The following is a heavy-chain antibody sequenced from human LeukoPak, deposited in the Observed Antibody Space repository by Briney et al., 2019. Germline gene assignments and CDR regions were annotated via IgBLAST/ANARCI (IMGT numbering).Heavy chain of an antibody. V-gene: IGHV4-61*01. CDR2: IYYSGST. D-gene: IGHD4-17*01. J-gene: IGHJ5*02. CDR1: GGSISSSSYY. Sequence: SETLSLTCTVSGGSISSSSYYWSWIRQPPGKGLEWIGYIYYSGSTNYNPSLKSRVTISVDTSKNQFSLKLSSVTAADTAVYYCARVSVTTETDWFDPWGQGTLVTVSS. CDR3: ARVSVTTETDWFDP.